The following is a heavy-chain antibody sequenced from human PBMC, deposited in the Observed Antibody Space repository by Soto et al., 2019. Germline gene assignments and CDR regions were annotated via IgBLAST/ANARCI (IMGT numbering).Heavy chain of an antibody. V-gene: IGHV1-69*01. J-gene: IGHJ4*02. CDR1: GGTFSSYA. CDR3: ASTSRGGNYRGYYFDY. Sequence: QVQLVQSGAEVKKPGSSVKVSCKASGGTFSSYAISWVRQAPGQGLEWMGGIIPIFGTANYAQKFQGRVTMTAEESTSTAYMELSRLRAEDTAVYYCASTSRGGNYRGYYFDYWGQGTLVTVSS. D-gene: IGHD3-16*01. CDR2: IIPIFGTA.